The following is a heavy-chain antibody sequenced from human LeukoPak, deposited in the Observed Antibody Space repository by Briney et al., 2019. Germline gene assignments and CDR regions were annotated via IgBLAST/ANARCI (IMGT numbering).Heavy chain of an antibody. CDR1: GYTFTGYY. CDR2: INPNSGGT. J-gene: IGHJ6*02. CDR3: ARDEIVVVPAAYSYYYFGMDV. Sequence: GASVKVSCKASGYTFTGYYMHCVRQAPGQGLEWMGWINPNSGGTNYAQKFQGRVTMTRDTSISTAYMELSRLRSDDTAVYYCARDEIVVVPAAYSYYYFGMDVWGQGTTVTVSS. V-gene: IGHV1-2*02. D-gene: IGHD2-2*01.